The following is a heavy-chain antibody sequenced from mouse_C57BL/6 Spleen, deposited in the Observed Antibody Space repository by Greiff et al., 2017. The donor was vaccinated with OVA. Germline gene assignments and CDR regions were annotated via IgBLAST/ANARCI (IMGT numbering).Heavy chain of an antibody. CDR2: ISDGGSYT. D-gene: IGHD1-1*01. Sequence: EVKVVESGGGLVKPGGSLKLSCAASGFTFSSYAMSWVRQTPEKRLEWVATISDGGSYTYYPDNVKGRFTISRDNAKNNLYLQMSHLKSEDTAMYYCARDEPYGSSFYYFDYWGQGTTLTVSS. J-gene: IGHJ2*01. V-gene: IGHV5-4*01. CDR3: ARDEPYGSSFYYFDY. CDR1: GFTFSSYA.